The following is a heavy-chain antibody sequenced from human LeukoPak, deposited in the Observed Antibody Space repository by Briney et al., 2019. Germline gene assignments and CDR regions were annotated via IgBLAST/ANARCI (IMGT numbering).Heavy chain of an antibody. Sequence: PSETLSLTCTVSGGSISSYYWSWIRQPPGKGLEWIGYVHYSGSTYYNPSLKSRVTISVDTSKNQFSLKLSSVTAADTAVYYCASKVWLTHGSGSYSFDYWGQGTLVTVSS. J-gene: IGHJ4*02. CDR2: VHYSGST. CDR3: ASKVWLTHGSGSYSFDY. V-gene: IGHV4-59*08. CDR1: GGSISSYY. D-gene: IGHD3-10*01.